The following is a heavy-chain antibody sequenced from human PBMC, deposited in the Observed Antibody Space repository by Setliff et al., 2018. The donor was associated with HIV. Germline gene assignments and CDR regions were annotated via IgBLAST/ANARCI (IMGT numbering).Heavy chain of an antibody. V-gene: IGHV3-23*01. D-gene: IGHD3-10*01. CDR3: AKSWSGSYFDY. Sequence: PGGSLRLSCAASGFTFSSYSMNWVRQAPGKGLEWISGISGSGVNSYYADSVKGRFTISRDNSKNTLYLQMNSLRAEDTAVYYCAKSWSGSYFDYWGQGTMVTVSS. CDR1: GFTFSSYS. CDR2: ISGSGVNS. J-gene: IGHJ4*03.